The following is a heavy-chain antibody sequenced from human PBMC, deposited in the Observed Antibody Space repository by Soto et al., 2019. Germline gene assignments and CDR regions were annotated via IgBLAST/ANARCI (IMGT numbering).Heavy chain of an antibody. CDR2: IYYSGST. D-gene: IGHD2-2*01. Sequence: SETLSLTCTVSGGSVSSGSYYWSWIRQPPGKGLEWIGYIYYSGSTNYNPSLKSRVTISVDTSKNQFSLKLSSVTAADTAVYYCARTELGYKLLFNYYYGMDVWGQGTTVTVSS. V-gene: IGHV4-61*01. CDR3: ARTELGYKLLFNYYYGMDV. CDR1: GGSVSSGSYY. J-gene: IGHJ6*02.